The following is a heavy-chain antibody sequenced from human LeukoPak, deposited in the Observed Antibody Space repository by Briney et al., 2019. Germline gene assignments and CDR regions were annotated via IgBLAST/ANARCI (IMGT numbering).Heavy chain of an antibody. CDR3: ARGLRYFDWLHYRGPVRYGMDV. CDR2: INHSGST. V-gene: IGHV4-34*01. D-gene: IGHD3-9*01. CDR1: GGSFSGYY. Sequence: SETLSLTCAVYGGSFSGYYWSWIRQPPGKGLEWTGEINHSGSTNYNPSLKSRVTISVDTSKNQFSLKLSSVTAADTAVYYCARGLRYFDWLHYRGPVRYGMDVWGQGTTVTVSS. J-gene: IGHJ6*02.